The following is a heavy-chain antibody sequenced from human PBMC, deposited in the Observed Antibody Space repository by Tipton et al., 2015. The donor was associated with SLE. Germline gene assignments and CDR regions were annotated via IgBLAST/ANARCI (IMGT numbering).Heavy chain of an antibody. CDR3: ARGRDSSSWTGDY. Sequence: LRLSCAASGFTFSSYSMNWVRQAPGKGLEWVSYISSSSSTRYYADSVEGRFTISRDKAKNSLYLQMNSLRAEDTAVYYCARGRDSSSWTGDYWGQGILVTVSS. CDR1: GFTFSSYS. J-gene: IGHJ4*02. D-gene: IGHD6-13*01. CDR2: ISSSSSTR. V-gene: IGHV3-48*01.